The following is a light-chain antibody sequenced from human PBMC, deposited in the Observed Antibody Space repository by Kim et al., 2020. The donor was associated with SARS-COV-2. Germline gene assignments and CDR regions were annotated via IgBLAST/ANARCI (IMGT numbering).Light chain of an antibody. CDR2: WAS. CDR3: QQYYSTPRS. CDR1: QTVLYSSNNKNY. V-gene: IGKV4-1*01. J-gene: IGKJ2*04. Sequence: DIVMTQSPDSLAVSLGERATINCKSSQTVLYSSNNKNYLAWYQQKPGQAPKLFIYWASTRESGVSDRFSGSGSETDFTLTISSLQAEDVAVYYCQQYYSTPRSFGQGTKLEI.